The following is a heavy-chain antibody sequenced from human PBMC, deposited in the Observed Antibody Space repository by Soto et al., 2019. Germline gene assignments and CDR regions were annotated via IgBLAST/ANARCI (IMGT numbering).Heavy chain of an antibody. CDR1: GLTGSTNY. D-gene: IGHD2-2*01. Sequence: GGAVGVCCAAPGLTGSTNYMTWVRQAPGKGLEWVSVIYRGGNTYHADSVQGRFSISRDNSKNTVDLQMNNLRAKDTAMYYCASVGYCSTTTCPPAWGQGTLFTVSS. J-gene: IGHJ4*02. CDR3: ASVGYCSTTTCPPA. CDR2: IYRGGNT. V-gene: IGHV3-53*01.